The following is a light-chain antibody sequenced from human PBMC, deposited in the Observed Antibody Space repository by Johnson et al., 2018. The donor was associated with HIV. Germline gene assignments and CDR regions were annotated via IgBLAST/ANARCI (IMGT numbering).Light chain of an antibody. CDR1: SSNIGNNY. Sequence: QSVLTQPPSVSAAPGQKVTISCSGSSSNIGNNYVSWYQQFSGTAPKLLIYENNKRPSGIPDRFSGSKSGTSATLGITGLQTGDEADYYCGTWDSSLGAQVFGAGTQVTVL. CDR3: GTWDSSLGAQV. V-gene: IGLV1-51*02. CDR2: ENN. J-gene: IGLJ1*01.